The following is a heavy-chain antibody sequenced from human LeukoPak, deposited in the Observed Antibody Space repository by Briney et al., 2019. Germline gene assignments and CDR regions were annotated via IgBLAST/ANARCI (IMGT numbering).Heavy chain of an antibody. D-gene: IGHD3-22*01. CDR2: INPTGTSS. J-gene: IGHJ5*02. CDR1: GYTFGSDD. CDR3: ARESDSSAYYQISNYFDP. Sequence: ASVKVSCKASGYTFGSDDINWVRQAPGQGLEWVGLINPTGTSSWSAQKFQGRVTLTRDMSTSTDYMELSSLRSEDTAVYYCARESDSSAYYQISNYFDPWGQGALVTVSS. V-gene: IGHV1-46*01.